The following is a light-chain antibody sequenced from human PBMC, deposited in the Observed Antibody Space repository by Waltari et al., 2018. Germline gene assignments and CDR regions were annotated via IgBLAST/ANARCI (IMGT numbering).Light chain of an antibody. V-gene: IGKV3-20*01. Sequence: EIVLTQSPGTLSLSPGERATLSCRASQSVSSTYLAWYQQKPGQAPRLLIYGAFNRATGIPDRFSGSGSGTDFTLTISRLEPEDCAVYYCQHYGSSTYTFGQGTKLEIK. CDR3: QHYGSSTYT. CDR1: QSVSSTY. J-gene: IGKJ2*01. CDR2: GAF.